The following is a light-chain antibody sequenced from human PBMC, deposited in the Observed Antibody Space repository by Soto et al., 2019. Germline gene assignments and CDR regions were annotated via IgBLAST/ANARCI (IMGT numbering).Light chain of an antibody. J-gene: IGKJ4*01. V-gene: IGKV3-15*01. Sequence: EIVLTQSPATLSVSPGERDTLSCRASQTVGNSLVWYQQKPGQAPSLLIYGASTRAAGIPARFSGSGSGTDFTLTISSLQSEDFSVYYCQQHNAWPLTFGGGTEVEIK. CDR3: QQHNAWPLT. CDR2: GAS. CDR1: QTVGNS.